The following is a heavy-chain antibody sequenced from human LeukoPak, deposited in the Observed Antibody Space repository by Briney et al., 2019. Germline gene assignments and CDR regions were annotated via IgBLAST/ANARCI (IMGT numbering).Heavy chain of an antibody. D-gene: IGHD1-26*01. CDR2: IRYDGGET. Sequence: PGGSLRLSCAASGFTFNRRGMHWVRQAPGKGLEWVAFIRYDGGETFYADFVKGRFTISRDNSKNTLSLQLNTLRAEDTAIYYCARDPYNGGYGDSYYYYMDVWGKGTTVTISS. CDR1: GFTFNRRG. V-gene: IGHV3-30*02. J-gene: IGHJ6*03. CDR3: ARDPYNGGYGDSYYYYMDV.